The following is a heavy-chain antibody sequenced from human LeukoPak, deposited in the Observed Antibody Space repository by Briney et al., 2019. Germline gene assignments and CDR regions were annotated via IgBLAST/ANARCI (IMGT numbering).Heavy chain of an antibody. V-gene: IGHV3-48*03. D-gene: IGHD5-18*01. CDR2: ISSSGSTI. Sequence: PGGSLRLSCAASGFTFSSYEMNWVRQAPGKGLEWVSYISSSGSTIYYADSVKGRFTISRDNAKNSLYLQMNSLRAEGTAVYYCATEDSGYSYGSPYYYYYMDVWGKGTTVTVSS. J-gene: IGHJ6*03. CDR3: ATEDSGYSYGSPYYYYYMDV. CDR1: GFTFSSYE.